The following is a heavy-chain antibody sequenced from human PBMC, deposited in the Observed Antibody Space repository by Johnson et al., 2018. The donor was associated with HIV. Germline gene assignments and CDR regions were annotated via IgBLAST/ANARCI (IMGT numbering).Heavy chain of an antibody. CDR3: TRDWGEDGYTWGLAFDI. V-gene: IGHV3-30-3*01. CDR1: GFIFSNYP. J-gene: IGHJ3*02. CDR2: ISKDGDNE. Sequence: QVQLVESGGGVVQPGKSLRLSCAASGFIFSNYPMHWVRQAPGKGLEWVAVISKDGDNEYYADSVKGRFTVSRDHSKNTLNLQMNRLRPEDTGVYYCTRDWGEDGYTWGLAFDIWGQGTMVTVSS. D-gene: IGHD5-24*01.